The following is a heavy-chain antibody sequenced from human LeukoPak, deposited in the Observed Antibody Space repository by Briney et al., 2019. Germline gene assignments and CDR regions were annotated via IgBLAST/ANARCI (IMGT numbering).Heavy chain of an antibody. CDR2: IYYSGST. Sequence: SETLSLTCTVSGGSISSSSYYWGWIRQPPGKGLEWIGGIYYSGSTYYNPSLKSRVTISVDTSKNQFSLKLSSVTAADTAVYYCAPAYVWGSCRTFNYWGQGTLVTVSS. CDR3: APAYVWGSCRTFNY. V-gene: IGHV4-39*01. D-gene: IGHD3-16*02. J-gene: IGHJ4*02. CDR1: GGSISSSSYY.